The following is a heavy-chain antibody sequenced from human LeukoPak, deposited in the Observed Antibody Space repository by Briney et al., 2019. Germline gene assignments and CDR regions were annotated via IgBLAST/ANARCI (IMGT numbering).Heavy chain of an antibody. CDR3: ARDGKRLRFLEGTDY. CDR2: FDPEDGES. J-gene: IGHJ4*02. V-gene: IGHV1-24*01. D-gene: IGHD3-3*01. CDR1: GYTLTELS. Sequence: ASVKVSCKVSGYTLTELSMHWVRQAPGKGLEWMGGFDPEDGESIYAQKFQGRVTMTTDTSTSTAYMELRSLRSDDTAVYYCARDGKRLRFLEGTDYWGQGTPVTVSS.